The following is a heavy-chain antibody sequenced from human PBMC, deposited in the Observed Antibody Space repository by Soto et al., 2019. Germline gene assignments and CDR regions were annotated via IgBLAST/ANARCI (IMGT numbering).Heavy chain of an antibody. D-gene: IGHD6-13*01. CDR3: AHSLIYSSSWYLAVAAPLYYFDY. J-gene: IGHJ4*02. Sequence: SGPTLVNPTQTLTLTCTFSGFSLTTATVGVGWIRQPPGQALEWLALIYWNDDKRYSPSLKSRLTITKDTSKNQVVLTMTNMDPVDTATYYCAHSLIYSSSWYLAVAAPLYYFDYWGQGTLVTVSS. CDR2: IYWNDDK. V-gene: IGHV2-5*01. CDR1: GFSLTTATVG.